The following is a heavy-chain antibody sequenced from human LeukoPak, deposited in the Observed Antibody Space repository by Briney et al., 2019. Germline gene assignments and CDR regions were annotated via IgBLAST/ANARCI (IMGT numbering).Heavy chain of an antibody. CDR3: ARSNSSSWHVFDY. J-gene: IGHJ4*02. CDR1: GFTFSIYA. Sequence: GGSLRLSCAASGFTFSIYAMHWVRQTPGKGLEWVAITSYDGNDEHYTDSVKGRFTISRDNSMNTLYLQMNSLRSEDTAVYYCARSNSSSWHVFDYWGQGTLVTVSS. V-gene: IGHV3-30-3*01. D-gene: IGHD6-13*01. CDR2: TSYDGNDE.